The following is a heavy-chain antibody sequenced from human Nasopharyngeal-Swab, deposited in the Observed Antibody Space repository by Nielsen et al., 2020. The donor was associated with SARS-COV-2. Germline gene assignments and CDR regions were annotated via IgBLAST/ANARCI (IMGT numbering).Heavy chain of an antibody. CDR2: IGDKDHNYAT. J-gene: IGHJ4*02. V-gene: IGHV3-73*01. CDR3: TTDFYFDY. Sequence: VRQAPGKGLEWVGRIGDKDHNYATTYGASVQGRFTIFRDDSKNTAFLQMDSLKTEDTALYYCTTDFYFDYWGQGTLVTVSS.